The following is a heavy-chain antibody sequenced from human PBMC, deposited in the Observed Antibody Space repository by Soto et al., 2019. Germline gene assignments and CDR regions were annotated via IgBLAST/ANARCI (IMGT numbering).Heavy chain of an antibody. J-gene: IGHJ6*03. D-gene: IGHD4-4*01. CDR2: IYSGGST. CDR3: ARAVTSHLYYYYMDV. V-gene: IGHV3-66*01. Sequence: PGGSLRLSCAASGFTVSSNYMSWVRQAPGKGLEWVSVIYSGGSTYYADSVKGRFTISRDNSKNTLYLQMNSLRAEDTAVYYCARAVTSHLYYYYMDVWGKGTTVTVLL. CDR1: GFTVSSNY.